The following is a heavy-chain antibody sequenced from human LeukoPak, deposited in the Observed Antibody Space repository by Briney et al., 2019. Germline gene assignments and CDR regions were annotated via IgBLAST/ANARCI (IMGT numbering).Heavy chain of an antibody. D-gene: IGHD6-25*01. Sequence: GASVKVSCKASGYTFTSYGISWVRQAPGQGLEWMGWISAYNGNTNYAQKLQGRVTMTTDTSTSTAYMELRSLRSDDTAVYYCARVLLTYSSVWDPDDAFDIWGQGTMVTVSS. J-gene: IGHJ3*02. V-gene: IGHV1-18*01. CDR1: GYTFTSYG. CDR2: ISAYNGNT. CDR3: ARVLLTYSSVWDPDDAFDI.